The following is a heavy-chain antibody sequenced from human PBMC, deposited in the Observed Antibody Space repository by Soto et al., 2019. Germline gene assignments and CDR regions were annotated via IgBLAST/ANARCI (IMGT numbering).Heavy chain of an antibody. CDR3: ARDSAGYDYIWGSYNLGS. Sequence: GGSLRLSCAASGFTFSSYGMHRVRQAPGKGLEWVAVIWYDGSNKYYADSVKGRFTISRDNSKNTLYLQMNSLRAEDTAVYYCARDSAGYDYIWGSYNLGSWGQGTLVTVSS. CDR1: GFTFSSYG. D-gene: IGHD3-16*01. CDR2: IWYDGSNK. V-gene: IGHV3-33*01. J-gene: IGHJ5*02.